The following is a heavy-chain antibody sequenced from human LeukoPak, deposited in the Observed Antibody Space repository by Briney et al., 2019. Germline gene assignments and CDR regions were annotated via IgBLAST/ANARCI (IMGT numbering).Heavy chain of an antibody. CDR3: ARGANNYGDGVDY. D-gene: IGHD4-17*01. Sequence: GGSLRLSCAASGFTFSSYAMSWVRQAPGKGLEWVSCISSSSSYIDYADSVKGRVTISRDNAKNSLYLQMNSLRAEDTAVYYCARGANNYGDGVDYWGQGTLVTVSS. CDR1: GFTFSSYA. J-gene: IGHJ4*02. CDR2: ISSSSSYI. V-gene: IGHV3-21*01.